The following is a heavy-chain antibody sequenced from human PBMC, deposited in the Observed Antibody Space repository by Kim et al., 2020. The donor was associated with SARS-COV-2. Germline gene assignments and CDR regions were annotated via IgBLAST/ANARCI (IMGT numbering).Heavy chain of an antibody. CDR2: IYYSGST. Sequence: SETLSLTCTVSGGSISSGGYYWSWIRQHPGKGLEWIGYIYYSGSTYYNPSLKSRVTISVDTSKNQFSLKLSSVTAADTAVYYCASGPFGMGGYDPGALDYWGQGTLVTVSS. CDR3: ASGPFGMGGYDPGALDY. D-gene: IGHD5-12*01. CDR1: GGSISSGGYY. V-gene: IGHV4-31*03. J-gene: IGHJ4*02.